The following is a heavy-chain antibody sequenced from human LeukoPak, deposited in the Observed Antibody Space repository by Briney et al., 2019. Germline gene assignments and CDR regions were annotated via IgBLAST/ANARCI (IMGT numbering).Heavy chain of an antibody. D-gene: IGHD3-22*01. J-gene: IGHJ4*02. Sequence: GGSLSLSCAASRFTFSSYAMSWVRQAPGKGLEWVSAISGSGGFTYYADSVKGRFTISRDNSKNTLYLQMSSLRVEDTAVYYCAKDPYFYYDFSGYHYFDYWGQGTLVTVSS. V-gene: IGHV3-23*01. CDR2: ISGSGGFT. CDR3: AKDPYFYYDFSGYHYFDY. CDR1: RFTFSSYA.